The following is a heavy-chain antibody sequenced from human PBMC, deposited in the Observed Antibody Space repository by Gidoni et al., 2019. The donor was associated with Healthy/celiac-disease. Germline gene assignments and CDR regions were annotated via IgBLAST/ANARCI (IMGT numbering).Heavy chain of an antibody. CDR1: GYTFTSYG. D-gene: IGHD3-22*01. Sequence: QVQLVQSGAVVKKPGASVKVSCKASGYTFTSYGISWLRQAPGQGLELMGWISTYNGNTNYAQKLQCRVTMTTDTSTSTAYMELRSLRSDDTAVYYCARDLWWYYYDSSGYNGEKPFDYWGQGTLVTVSS. CDR2: ISTYNGNT. CDR3: ARDLWWYYYDSSGYNGEKPFDY. J-gene: IGHJ4*02. V-gene: IGHV1-18*01.